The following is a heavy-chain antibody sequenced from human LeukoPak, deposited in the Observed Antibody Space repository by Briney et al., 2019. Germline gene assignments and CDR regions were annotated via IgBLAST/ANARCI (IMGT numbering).Heavy chain of an antibody. CDR2: IYHSGST. J-gene: IGHJ3*02. CDR3: AREEYSSSSSRAFDI. D-gene: IGHD6-6*01. CDR1: GGSISSGGYY. Sequence: SETLSLTCTVSGGSISSGGYYWGWSRQPPGKGLEGIGYIYHSGSTYYNPSLKSRVTISVDRSKNQFSLKLSSVTAADTAVYYCAREEYSSSSSRAFDIWGQGTMVTVSS. V-gene: IGHV4-30-2*01.